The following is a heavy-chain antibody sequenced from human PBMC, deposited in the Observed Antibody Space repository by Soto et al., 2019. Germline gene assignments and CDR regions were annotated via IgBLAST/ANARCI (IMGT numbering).Heavy chain of an antibody. CDR3: AEDAGGDFDY. V-gene: IGHV3-23*01. Sequence: EVQLLESGGGLVQPGGSLRLSCAASGFTFSSYVMSWVRQAPGKGLEWVSAISGSGGSTYHADSVKGRFTISRDNSKNTLDLQMNSRRAEDTAVYYCAEDAGGDFDYRGQGTLVTVSS. CDR2: ISGSGGST. D-gene: IGHD3-10*01. J-gene: IGHJ4*02. CDR1: GFTFSSYV.